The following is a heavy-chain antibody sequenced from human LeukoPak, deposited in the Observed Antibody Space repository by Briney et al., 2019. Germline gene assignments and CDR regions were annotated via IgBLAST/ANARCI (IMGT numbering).Heavy chain of an antibody. CDR3: ARQSDGYKFDI. CDR2: IYPGDSDT. Sequence: GESLKISCKGSGHTFTDYWIGWVRQMPGKGLEWMGIIYPGDSDTRYSPSFQGQVTISADKSISTAYLQWSSLKAADTAMYYCARQSDGYKFDIWGQGTMVTDSS. J-gene: IGHJ3*02. V-gene: IGHV5-51*01. CDR1: GHTFTDYW. D-gene: IGHD5-24*01.